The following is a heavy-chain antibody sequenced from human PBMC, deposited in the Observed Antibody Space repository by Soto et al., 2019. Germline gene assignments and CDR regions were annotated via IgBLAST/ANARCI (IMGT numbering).Heavy chain of an antibody. J-gene: IGHJ4*02. Sequence: QVQLVQSGAEVKKPGSSVKVSCKASGGTFSSYAISWVRQAPGQGLEWMGGIIPIFGTANYAQKFQGRVRITADKSTSTAYMELSSLRSEDTAVYYCAIPKRIQLWSHFDYWGQGTLVTVSS. CDR2: IIPIFGTA. CDR3: AIPKRIQLWSHFDY. CDR1: GGTFSSYA. V-gene: IGHV1-69*06. D-gene: IGHD5-18*01.